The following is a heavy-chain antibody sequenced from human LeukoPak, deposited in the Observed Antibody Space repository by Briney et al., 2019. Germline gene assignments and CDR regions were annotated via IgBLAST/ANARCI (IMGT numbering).Heavy chain of an antibody. Sequence: GGSLRLSCAASGFTFDDYYMTGIRQAPGTGLEWITSISASGGVFFYAGSVKGCFTVHTKHAKKSLCLQLNSLRAEETAIYYCASHMILRLCPSWGQGTLVIVSS. CDR3: ASHMILRLCPS. D-gene: IGHD3/OR15-3a*01. CDR2: ISASGGVF. V-gene: IGHV3-11*01. J-gene: IGHJ4*02. CDR1: GFTFDDYY.